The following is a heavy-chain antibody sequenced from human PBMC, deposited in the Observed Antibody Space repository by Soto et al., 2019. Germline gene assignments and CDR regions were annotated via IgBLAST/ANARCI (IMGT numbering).Heavy chain of an antibody. CDR1: GFTFTSSA. Sequence: ASVKVSCKASGFTFTSSAMQWVRQARGQRLEWIGWIVVGSGNTNYAQKFQERVTITRDMSTSTAYMELSSLRSEDTAVYYCAAATYDILTGYYHPFDYWGQGTLVTVSS. CDR3: AAATYDILTGYYHPFDY. J-gene: IGHJ4*02. CDR2: IVVGSGNT. D-gene: IGHD3-9*01. V-gene: IGHV1-58*02.